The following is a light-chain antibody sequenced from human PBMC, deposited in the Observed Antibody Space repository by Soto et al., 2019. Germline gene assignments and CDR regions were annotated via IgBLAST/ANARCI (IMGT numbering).Light chain of an antibody. CDR3: SSYTQRYIWV. CDR2: KVS. CDR1: SSDVGDDGF. Sequence: QSALTQPASVSGSPGQSITISCTGTSSDVGDDGFVSCYQQYPGKAPKLMIYKVSNRPSGVSNRFSGSRSANTASLTISGLQAEDEADYYCSSYTQRYIWVFGGGTHLTVL. J-gene: IGLJ3*02. V-gene: IGLV2-14*01.